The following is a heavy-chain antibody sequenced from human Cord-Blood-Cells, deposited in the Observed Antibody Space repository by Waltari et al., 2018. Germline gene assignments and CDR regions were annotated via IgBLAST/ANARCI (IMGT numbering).Heavy chain of an antibody. CDR1: GGSVSSGSYY. CDR3: ARELRYCTNGVCYSWFDP. V-gene: IGHV4-61*01. CDR2: IYYSGST. J-gene: IGHJ5*02. Sequence: LSLTCTVSGGSVSSGSYYWSWIRQPPGKGLEWIGYIYYSGSTNYNPSLKSRVTISVDTSKNQFSLKLSSVTAADTAVYYCARELRYCTNGVCYSWFDPWGQGTLVTVSS. D-gene: IGHD2-8*01.